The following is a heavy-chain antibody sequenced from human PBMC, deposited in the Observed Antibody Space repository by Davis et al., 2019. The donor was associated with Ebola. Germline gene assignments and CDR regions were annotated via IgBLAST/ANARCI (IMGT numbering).Heavy chain of an antibody. V-gene: IGHV4-34*01. CDR2: ITHSEST. D-gene: IGHD3-10*01. J-gene: IGHJ2*01. CDR1: GGSFSGYY. CDR3: ARSRVSYYYGSGSYLGWYFDL. Sequence: SETLSLTCAVYGGSFSGYYWSWIRQPPGKELEWIGEITHSESTNYNPPLKSRATLSVDTSKNQFSLNLTSVTAADTAVYYCARSRVSYYYGSGSYLGWYFDLWGRGTLVTVSS.